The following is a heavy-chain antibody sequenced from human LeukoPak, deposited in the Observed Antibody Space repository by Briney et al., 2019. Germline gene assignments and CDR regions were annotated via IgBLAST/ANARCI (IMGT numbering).Heavy chain of an antibody. V-gene: IGHV4-34*01. CDR2: INHSGST. J-gene: IGHJ4*02. CDR3: AIDSDCSGGSCYPYFDY. CDR1: GGSFSGYY. D-gene: IGHD2-15*01. Sequence: PSETLSLTCAVYGGSFSGYYWSWIRQPPGKGLEWIGEINHSGSTNYNPSLKSRGTISVDTSKNQVSLKLSSVTAADTDVYYCAIDSDCSGGSCYPYFDYWGQGTLVTVSS.